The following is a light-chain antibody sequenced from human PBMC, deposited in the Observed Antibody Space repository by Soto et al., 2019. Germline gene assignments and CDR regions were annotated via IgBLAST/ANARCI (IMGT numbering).Light chain of an antibody. CDR1: QSVTVNS. Sequence: EILLTQSPRTPSLSPGEGVTLSCRASQSVTVNSLAWYQQKPGQAPRLLIYAASTRAAAVPDRFTGSRSGTDFALTISRLEPEDFGVYYCQQLFMYPPTFGPGTKVDIK. CDR3: QQLFMYPPT. V-gene: IGKV3-20*01. J-gene: IGKJ3*01. CDR2: AAS.